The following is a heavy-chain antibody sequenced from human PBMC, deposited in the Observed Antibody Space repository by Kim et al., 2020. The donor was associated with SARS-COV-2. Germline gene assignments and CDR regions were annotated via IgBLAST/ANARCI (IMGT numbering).Heavy chain of an antibody. Sequence: GGSLRLSCAASGFTFSSYAMHWVRQAPGKGLEWVAVISYDGGNKYYVDSVKGRFTISRDNSKNTLYLQMNSLRAEDTAVYYCARGGVGATYYWGQGTLVTVSS. V-gene: IGHV3-30*04. J-gene: IGHJ4*02. CDR2: ISYDGGNK. CDR1: GFTFSSYA. D-gene: IGHD1-26*01. CDR3: ARGGVGATYY.